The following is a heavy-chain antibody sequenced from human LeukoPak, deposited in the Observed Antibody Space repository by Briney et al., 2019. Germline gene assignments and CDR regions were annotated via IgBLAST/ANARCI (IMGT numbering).Heavy chain of an antibody. Sequence: ASVKVSCKASGYTFTGYYMHWVRQAPGQGLEWMGWINPNSGGTNYAQKFQGRVTMTRDTSISTAYMELSSLRSEDTAVYYCARVFGGYYYYYMDVWGKGTTVTISS. CDR2: INPNSGGT. CDR1: GYTFTGYY. J-gene: IGHJ6*03. D-gene: IGHD3-10*02. V-gene: IGHV1-2*02. CDR3: ARVFGGYYYYYMDV.